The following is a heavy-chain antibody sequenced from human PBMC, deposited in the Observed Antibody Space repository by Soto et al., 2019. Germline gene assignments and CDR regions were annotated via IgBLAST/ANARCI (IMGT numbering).Heavy chain of an antibody. CDR1: GFPFNTYA. V-gene: IGHV3-23*01. Sequence: GGSLRLSCAASGFPFNTYAMNWVRQAPGKGLEWVSVISGSGDDTYYADTVKGRFTISRDNSKNTLFLQMDSLRPEDTAIYYCAREGEGDWPHNYYYYAMDVWGQGTTVTVSS. J-gene: IGHJ6*02. CDR3: AREGEGDWPHNYYYYAMDV. D-gene: IGHD3-16*01. CDR2: ISGSGDDT.